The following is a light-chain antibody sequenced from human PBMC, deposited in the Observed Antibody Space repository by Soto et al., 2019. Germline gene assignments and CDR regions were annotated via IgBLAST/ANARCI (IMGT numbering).Light chain of an antibody. CDR2: SAS. Sequence: EIQMTQSPSSLPASVGDRVTITCRASQDISNYVAWYQQKPGQVPKLLIYSASTLHSGVPSRFSGSGSGTDFTLTISSPQPEDVATYYCQKFNSSPWTFGQGTRVEF. CDR1: QDISNY. CDR3: QKFNSSPWT. J-gene: IGKJ1*01. V-gene: IGKV1-27*01.